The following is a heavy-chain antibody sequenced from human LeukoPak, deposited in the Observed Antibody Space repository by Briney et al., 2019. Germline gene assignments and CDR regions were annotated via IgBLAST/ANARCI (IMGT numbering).Heavy chain of an antibody. CDR2: ISGSGGST. J-gene: IGHJ4*02. D-gene: IGHD6-19*01. V-gene: IGHV3-23*01. Sequence: PGGSLRLSCAASGFTFSSYAMSWVSQAPGKGLEWVSAISGSGGSTYYADSVKGRFTISRDNSKNTLYLQMNSLRAEDAAVYYCAKDRSIAVADGNDYWGQGTLVTVSS. CDR3: AKDRSIAVADGNDY. CDR1: GFTFSSYA.